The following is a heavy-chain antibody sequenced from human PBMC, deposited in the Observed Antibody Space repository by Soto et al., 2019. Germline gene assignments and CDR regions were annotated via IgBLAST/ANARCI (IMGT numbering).Heavy chain of an antibody. CDR2: ISSSSSFR. V-gene: IGHV3-21*04. D-gene: IGHD5-12*01. CDR3: ARGAPGRDGYNLDFQH. Sequence: LRLSCAASGFTFSTYAMNWVRQAPGKGLEWVSSISSSSSFRYYADSVKGRFTISRDNAKNSLYLQMNSLRAQDTAVYYCARGAPGRDGYNLDFQHWGQGTLVTVSS. J-gene: IGHJ1*01. CDR1: GFTFSTYA.